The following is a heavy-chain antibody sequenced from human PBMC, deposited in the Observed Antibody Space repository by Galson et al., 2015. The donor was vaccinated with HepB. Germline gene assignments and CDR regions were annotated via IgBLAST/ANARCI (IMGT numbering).Heavy chain of an antibody. Sequence: SVKVSCKASGYTFTSYGISWVRQAPGQGLEWMGWSSAYNGNTNYAQKLQGRVTMTTDTSTSTAYMELRSLGSDDTAVYYCARGGRWESYPTPFDYWGQGTLVTVSS. CDR3: ARGGRWESYPTPFDY. V-gene: IGHV1-18*01. D-gene: IGHD1-26*01. CDR1: GYTFTSYG. J-gene: IGHJ4*02. CDR2: SSAYNGNT.